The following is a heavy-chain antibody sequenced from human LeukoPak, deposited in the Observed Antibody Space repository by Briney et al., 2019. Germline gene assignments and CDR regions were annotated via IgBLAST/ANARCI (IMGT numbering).Heavy chain of an antibody. V-gene: IGHV1-18*01. J-gene: IGHJ1*01. CDR1: GYTFTSYG. D-gene: IGHD6-13*01. CDR2: ISAYNGNT. Sequence: ASVKVSCKASGYTFTSYGISWVRQAPGQGLEWMGWISAYNGNTNYAQKLQGRVTMTTDTSTSTAYMELRSLRSDDTAVYYCARDEAQKDIAAAGTYFQHWGQGTLVTVSS. CDR3: ARDEAQKDIAAAGTYFQH.